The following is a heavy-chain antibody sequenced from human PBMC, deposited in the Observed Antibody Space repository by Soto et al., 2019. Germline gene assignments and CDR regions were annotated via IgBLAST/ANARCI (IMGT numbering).Heavy chain of an antibody. Sequence: GGSLRLSCAVSGFTFRSYSMHWVRQSPGKGLEWISYISSGGDTKYYADSVKGRFTISRDNSKNTLYLQMNSLRAEDTAVYYCAKDRLNDYGDYGVCFDYWGQGTLVTVSS. J-gene: IGHJ4*02. CDR1: GFTFRSYS. D-gene: IGHD4-17*01. CDR2: ISSGGDTK. CDR3: AKDRLNDYGDYGVCFDY. V-gene: IGHV3-23*01.